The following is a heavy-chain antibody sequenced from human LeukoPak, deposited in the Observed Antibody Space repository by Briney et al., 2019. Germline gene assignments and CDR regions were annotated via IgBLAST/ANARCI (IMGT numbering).Heavy chain of an antibody. V-gene: IGHV1-69*06. J-gene: IGHJ4*02. Sequence: ASVKVSCKASGGTFISYTISWVRQAPGQGLEWMGGIIPIFGTANYAQKFQGRVTITADKSTSTAYMELSSLRSEDTAVYYCARVSRNKYDYVWGSYLGPFDYWGQGTLVTVSS. CDR3: ARVSRNKYDYVWGSYLGPFDY. CDR2: IIPIFGTA. CDR1: GGTFISYT. D-gene: IGHD3-16*02.